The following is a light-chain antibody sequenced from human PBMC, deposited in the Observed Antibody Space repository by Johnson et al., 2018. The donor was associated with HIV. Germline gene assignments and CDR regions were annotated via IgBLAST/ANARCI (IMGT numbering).Light chain of an antibody. V-gene: IGLV1-51*01. Sequence: QSVLTQPPSVSAAPGQKVTISCSGSSSNIGNNYVSWYQQLPGTAPKLLIYDNNRRPSGIPDRFSSSKSGTSGTLGITGLQTGDEADYYCGSWDSSLSAYVFGTGTKVTVL. CDR3: GSWDSSLSAYV. CDR1: SSNIGNNY. J-gene: IGLJ1*01. CDR2: DNN.